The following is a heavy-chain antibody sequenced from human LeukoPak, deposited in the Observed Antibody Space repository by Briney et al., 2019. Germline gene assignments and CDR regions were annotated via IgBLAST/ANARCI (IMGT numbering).Heavy chain of an antibody. D-gene: IGHD4-17*01. V-gene: IGHV3-15*01. CDR3: TTGVNYADSPFDY. CDR1: GFTFSNAW. Sequence: GGSLRLSCAASGFTFSNAWMSWVRQAPGKGLEWVGRIKSKTDGGTTDYAAPVKGRLTISRDDSKNTLYLQMNSLKTEDTAVYYCTTGVNYADSPFDYWGQGTLVTVSS. J-gene: IGHJ4*02. CDR2: IKSKTDGGTT.